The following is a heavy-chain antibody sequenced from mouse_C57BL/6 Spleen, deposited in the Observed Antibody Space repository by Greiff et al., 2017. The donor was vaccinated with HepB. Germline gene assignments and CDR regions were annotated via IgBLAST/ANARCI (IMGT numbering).Heavy chain of an antibody. CDR1: GFTFSSYG. J-gene: IGHJ3*01. Sequence: EVKLVESGGDLVKPGGSLKLSCAASGFTFSSYGMSWVRQTPDKRLEWVATISSGGSYTYYPDSVKGRFTISRDNAKNTLYLQMSSLKSEDTAMYYCARRSNPGFAYWGQGTLVTVSA. CDR3: ARRSNPGFAY. CDR2: ISSGGSYT. V-gene: IGHV5-6*02. D-gene: IGHD2-5*01.